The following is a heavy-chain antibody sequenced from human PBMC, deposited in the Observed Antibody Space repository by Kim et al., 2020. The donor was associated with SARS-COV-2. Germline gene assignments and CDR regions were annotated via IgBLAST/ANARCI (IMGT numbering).Heavy chain of an antibody. D-gene: IGHD1-1*01. CDR3: ARDARGNGRIDY. Sequence: YNPSLKSRVTISVDTSKNQFSLKLSSVTAADTAVYYCARDARGNGRIDYWGQGTLVTVSS. J-gene: IGHJ4*02. V-gene: IGHV4-59*01.